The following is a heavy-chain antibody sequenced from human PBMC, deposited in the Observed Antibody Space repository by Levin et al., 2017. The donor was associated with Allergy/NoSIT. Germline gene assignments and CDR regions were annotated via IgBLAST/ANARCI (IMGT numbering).Heavy chain of an antibody. CDR1: GFTFSTYA. CDR2: ISGSGTNT. J-gene: IGHJ5*01. CDR3: AKDRRVPIGYYGWFDS. V-gene: IGHV3-23*01. D-gene: IGHD3-22*01. Sequence: GESLKISCAASGFTFSTYAMSWVRQAPGKGLEWVSAISGSGTNTYYADSVKGRFTISRDNSKHTLYLQMSSLRAEDTAVYYCAKDRRVPIGYYGWFDSWGQGTLVTGSS.